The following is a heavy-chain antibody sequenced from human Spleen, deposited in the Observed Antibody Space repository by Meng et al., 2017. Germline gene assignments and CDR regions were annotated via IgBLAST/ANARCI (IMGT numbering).Heavy chain of an antibody. V-gene: IGHV3-7*01. CDR3: ARDRSCRSGSCNFPFDY. D-gene: IGHD2-2*01. CDR1: GFTFSSYW. J-gene: IGHJ4*02. Sequence: GESLKISCAASGFTFSSYWMNWVRQGPGKGLEWVANIKQDGSEKNYVDSVKGRFTISRDNAKNSLFLQMNSLRVEDTAVYYCARDRSCRSGSCNFPFDYWGQGSQVTVSS. CDR2: IKQDGSEK.